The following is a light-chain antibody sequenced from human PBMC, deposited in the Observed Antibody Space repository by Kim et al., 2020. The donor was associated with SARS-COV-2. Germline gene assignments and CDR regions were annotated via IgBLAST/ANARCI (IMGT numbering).Light chain of an antibody. Sequence: ERATINFKSSQSVLYSSNNKNYLAWYQQKPGQPPNLLIYWASTRESGVPDRFSGSGSGTDFTLTISSLQAEDVAVYYCQQYYSSLTFGGGTKLEI. J-gene: IGKJ4*01. CDR3: QQYYSSLT. V-gene: IGKV4-1*01. CDR1: QSVLYSSNNKNY. CDR2: WAS.